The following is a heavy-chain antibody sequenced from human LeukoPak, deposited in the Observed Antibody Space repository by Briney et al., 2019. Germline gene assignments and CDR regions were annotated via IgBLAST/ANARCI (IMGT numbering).Heavy chain of an antibody. Sequence: PSETLSLTRTVSGYSISSGYYWGWIRQPPGKGLEWIGSIYHSGSTYYNPSLKSRVTISVDTSKNQFSLKLSSVTAADTAVYYCARDSSSSYNWFDPWGQGTLVTVSS. CDR3: ARDSSSSYNWFDP. D-gene: IGHD6-6*01. CDR2: IYHSGST. CDR1: GYSISSGYY. J-gene: IGHJ5*02. V-gene: IGHV4-38-2*02.